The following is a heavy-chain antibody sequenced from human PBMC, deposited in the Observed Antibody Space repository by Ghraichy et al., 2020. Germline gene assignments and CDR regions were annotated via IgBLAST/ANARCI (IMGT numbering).Heavy chain of an antibody. CDR2: IYTSGST. V-gene: IGHV4-4*07. J-gene: IGHJ6*02. Sequence: SQTLSLTCTVSGGSISSYYWSWIRQPAGKGLEWIGRIYTSGSTNYNPSLKSRVTMSVDTSKNQFSLKLSSVTAADTAVYYCARSGIAVAGSYYYYGMDVWGQGTTVTVSS. CDR1: GGSISSYY. CDR3: ARSGIAVAGSYYYYGMDV. D-gene: IGHD6-19*01.